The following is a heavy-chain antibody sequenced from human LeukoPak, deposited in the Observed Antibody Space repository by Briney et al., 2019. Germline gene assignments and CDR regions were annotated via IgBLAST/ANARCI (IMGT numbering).Heavy chain of an antibody. V-gene: IGHV5-51*01. D-gene: IGHD2-8*01. CDR3: AKMVREFYTISYYFDY. CDR2: IFPGDPET. J-gene: IGHJ4*02. Sequence: GESLKISCKTSGYSFINYWVGWVRQMPGKGLEWMGIIFPGDPETRYSPSFQGQVTISADNSISTAYLQWNSLRAEDTAVYYCAKMVREFYTISYYFDYWGQGTLVTVSS. CDR1: GYSFINYW.